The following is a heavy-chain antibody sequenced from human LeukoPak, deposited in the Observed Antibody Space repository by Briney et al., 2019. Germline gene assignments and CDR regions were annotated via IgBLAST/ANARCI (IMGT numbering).Heavy chain of an antibody. J-gene: IGHJ6*02. D-gene: IGHD2-8*01. CDR3: ARVVPYYYGMDV. CDR1: GGSINSYY. Sequence: SETLSLTCTVSGGSINSYYWSWIRQPPGKGLEWIGCIYYSGSTNYNPSLKSRVTISVDTSKNQFSLKLSSVTAADTAVYYCARVVPYYYGMDVWGQGTTVTVSS. V-gene: IGHV4-59*08. CDR2: IYYSGST.